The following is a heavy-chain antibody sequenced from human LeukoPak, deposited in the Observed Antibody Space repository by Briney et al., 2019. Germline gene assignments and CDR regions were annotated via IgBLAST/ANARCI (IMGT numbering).Heavy chain of an antibody. CDR2: INHSGST. D-gene: IGHD2-2*01. Sequence: PSETLSLTCAVYGGSFSGYYWSWIRQPPGKGLEWIGEINHSGSTNYNPSLKSRVTISVDTSKNQFSLKLSSVTAADTAVHYCARGDPDYCSSTSCYLYNWFDPWGQGTLVTVSS. V-gene: IGHV4-34*01. CDR1: GGSFSGYY. CDR3: ARGDPDYCSSTSCYLYNWFDP. J-gene: IGHJ5*02.